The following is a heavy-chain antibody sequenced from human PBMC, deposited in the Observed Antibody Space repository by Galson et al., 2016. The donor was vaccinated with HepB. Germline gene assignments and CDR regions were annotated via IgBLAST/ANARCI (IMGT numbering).Heavy chain of an antibody. CDR2: ISANSGNT. CDR3: VTDVRYRFET. V-gene: IGHV1-18*01. Sequence: SGYKFTSNGISWVRQAPGQGLEWMGWISANSGNTKYARELQGRVTLTTKTPMSTAYMDLTSLRSDDTAMYYCVTDVRYRFETWGQGTLVLVSS. CDR1: GYKFTSNG. D-gene: IGHD3-9*01. J-gene: IGHJ5*02.